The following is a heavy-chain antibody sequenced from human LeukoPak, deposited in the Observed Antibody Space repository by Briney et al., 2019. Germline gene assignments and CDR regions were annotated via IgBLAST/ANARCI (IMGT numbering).Heavy chain of an antibody. J-gene: IGHJ6*03. D-gene: IGHD3-10*01. CDR2: INWNGGST. CDR1: GFTFDDYG. V-gene: IGHV3-20*04. CDR3: ARGRHYGSGSPGYYYMDV. Sequence: GGSLRLSCAASGFTFDDYGMSWVRQAPGKGLEWVSGINWNGGSTGYADSVKGRFTISRDNAKNSLYLQMNSLRAEDTALYYCARGRHYGSGSPGYYYMDVWGKGTTVTVSS.